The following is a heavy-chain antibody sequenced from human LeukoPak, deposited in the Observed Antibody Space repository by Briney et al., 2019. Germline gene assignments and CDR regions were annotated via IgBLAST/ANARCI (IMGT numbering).Heavy chain of an antibody. CDR3: ARHHIYGSGSYAHPVGGYFDY. D-gene: IGHD3-10*01. CDR2: IYYSGST. CDR1: GGSISSSSYY. J-gene: IGHJ4*02. V-gene: IGHV4-39*01. Sequence: PSETLSLACTVSGGSISSSSYYWGWIRQPPGKGLEWIGSIYYSGSTYYNPSLKRRVTISVDTTKNQFSLKLSSVTAADTAVYYCARHHIYGSGSYAHPVGGYFDYWGQGTLVTVSS.